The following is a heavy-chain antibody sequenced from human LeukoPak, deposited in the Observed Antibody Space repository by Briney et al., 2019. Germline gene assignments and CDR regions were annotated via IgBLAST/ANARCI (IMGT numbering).Heavy chain of an antibody. CDR3: ATGHRADYDFWSIY. V-gene: IGHV1-24*01. Sequence: ASVTVSCKVSGYTLTELSMHWVRQAPGKGLEWMGGFDPEDGETIYAQKFQGRVTRTEDTSTDTAYMELSSLRSEDTAEYYCATGHRADYDFWSIYWGQGTLVTVSS. CDR2: FDPEDGET. J-gene: IGHJ4*02. CDR1: GYTLTELS. D-gene: IGHD3-3*01.